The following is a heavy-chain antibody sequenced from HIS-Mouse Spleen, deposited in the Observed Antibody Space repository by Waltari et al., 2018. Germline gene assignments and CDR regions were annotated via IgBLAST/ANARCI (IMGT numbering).Heavy chain of an antibody. V-gene: IGHV1-2*02. J-gene: IGHJ3*02. D-gene: IGHD3-10*01. CDR2: INPTVGGT. Sequence: QVQLVQSGAEVKKPGASVKVSCKASGYTFTGYYMHWVRQAPGQGLEGMGWINPTVGGTNYAQKFQGRVTMTRNTSISTAYMELSRLRSDDTAVYYCARDSPTQLGGDAFDIWGQGTMVTVSS. CDR1: GYTFTGYY. CDR3: ARDSPTQLGGDAFDI.